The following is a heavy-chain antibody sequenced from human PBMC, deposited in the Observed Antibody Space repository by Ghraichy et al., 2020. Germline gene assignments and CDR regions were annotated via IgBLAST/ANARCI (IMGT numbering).Heavy chain of an antibody. CDR3: ARGYSSFDLFVLDI. Sequence: SETLSLTCTVSSGSINNYFWSWIRQPDWKGQGWIGRNNTSGSTLSNPSRQSRVTMSVDTSNNKFSLKVTSLTATDTAMYFCARGYSSFDLFVLDIWGQGTMVPLSS. V-gene: IGHV4-4*07. CDR1: SGSINNYF. CDR2: NNTSGST. D-gene: IGHD5-12*01. J-gene: IGHJ3*02.